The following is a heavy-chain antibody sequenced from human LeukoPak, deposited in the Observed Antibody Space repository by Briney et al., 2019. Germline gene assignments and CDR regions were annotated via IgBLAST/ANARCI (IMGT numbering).Heavy chain of an antibody. J-gene: IGHJ4*02. CDR3: ARDRSGSYPGHDY. Sequence: PGRSLRLSCAASGFTFSRYAIHWVRQAPGKGLEWVAVISSDGTNKYYADSVRGRFTISRDNAKNTLFLQMNSLRADDTAVYYCARDRSGSYPGHDYWGQGTLVTVSS. CDR2: ISSDGTNK. CDR1: GFTFSRYA. V-gene: IGHV3-30-3*01. D-gene: IGHD1-26*01.